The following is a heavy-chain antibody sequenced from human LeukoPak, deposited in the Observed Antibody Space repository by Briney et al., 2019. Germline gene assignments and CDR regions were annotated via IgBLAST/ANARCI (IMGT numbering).Heavy chain of an antibody. CDR2: IYYSGST. Sequence: SETLSLTCTVSSGSISSYYWSWIRQPPGKGLEWIGYIYYSGSTNYNPSLKSRVTISVDTSKNQFSLKLSSVTAADTAVYYCAGGSSWYLYWGQGTLVTVSS. D-gene: IGHD6-13*01. CDR1: SGSISSYY. J-gene: IGHJ4*02. V-gene: IGHV4-59*01. CDR3: AGGSSWYLY.